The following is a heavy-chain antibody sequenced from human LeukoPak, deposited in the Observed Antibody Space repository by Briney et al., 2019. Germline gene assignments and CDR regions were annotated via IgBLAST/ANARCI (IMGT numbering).Heavy chain of an antibody. D-gene: IGHD4-11*01. CDR1: GYTFATYG. Sequence: ASVKVSCKTSGYTFATYGISWVRQAPGQGLEWMGWFNTYNDNTKYARKLQGRVTMTTDTSTNTAYMELRSLGSDDTAVYYCARALYSNYVLGLYYFDYWGQGTLVTVSS. J-gene: IGHJ4*02. CDR2: FNTYNDNT. V-gene: IGHV1-18*01. CDR3: ARALYSNYVLGLYYFDY.